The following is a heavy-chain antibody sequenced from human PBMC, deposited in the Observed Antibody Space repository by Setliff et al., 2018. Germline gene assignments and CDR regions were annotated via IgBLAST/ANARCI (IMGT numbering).Heavy chain of an antibody. CDR1: GFTFDDFA. D-gene: IGHD1-20*01. J-gene: IGHJ4*02. Sequence: GVLKISCAASGFTFDDFAMHWVRQPPGKGLEWVSLISWDGVTTYYADSVKGRFTISRDSSKNSLSLQMNSLRVEDTAIYYCVRARDAFNWNSYYFASWGQGTLVTVSS. V-gene: IGHV3-43D*04. CDR3: VRARDAFNWNSYYFAS. CDR2: ISWDGVTT.